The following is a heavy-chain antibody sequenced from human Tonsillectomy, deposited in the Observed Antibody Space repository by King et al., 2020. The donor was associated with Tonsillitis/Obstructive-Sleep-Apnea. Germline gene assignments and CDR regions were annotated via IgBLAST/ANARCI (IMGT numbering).Heavy chain of an antibody. CDR3: AILQGLGYCSSTSCSRFDY. D-gene: IGHD2-2*01. CDR2: INHSGST. J-gene: IGHJ4*02. Sequence: VQLQQWGAGLLKPSETLSLTCAVYGGSFSGYYWSWIRQPPGKGLEWIGEINHSGSTNYNPSLKSRVTISLDTSKNQFSLKLSSVTAADTAVYYCAILQGLGYCSSTSCSRFDYWGQGTLVTVSS. CDR1: GGSFSGYY. V-gene: IGHV4-34*01.